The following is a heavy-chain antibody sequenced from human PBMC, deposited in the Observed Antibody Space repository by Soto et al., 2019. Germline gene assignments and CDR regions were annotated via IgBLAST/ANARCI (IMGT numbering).Heavy chain of an antibody. CDR3: ANALGELSPESYDY. D-gene: IGHD3-16*02. Sequence: QVQLVESGGGVVQPGRSLRLSCAASGFTFSSYAMHWVRQAPGKGLGWVAVISYDGRDKYYADSVKGRFTISRDNSKNTPTLQMNGLSADDTAVYYCANALGELSPESYDYWGQGTLITVSS. J-gene: IGHJ4*02. CDR2: ISYDGRDK. V-gene: IGHV3-30*18. CDR1: GFTFSSYA.